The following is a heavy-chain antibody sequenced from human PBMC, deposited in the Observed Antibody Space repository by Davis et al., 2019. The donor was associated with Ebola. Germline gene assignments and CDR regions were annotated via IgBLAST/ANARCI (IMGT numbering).Heavy chain of an antibody. CDR3: ARVGDNYYDSSGIDY. CDR2: IYSGGST. J-gene: IGHJ4*02. CDR1: GFTVSGND. V-gene: IGHV3-53*01. D-gene: IGHD3-22*01. Sequence: GESLKISCAASGFTVSGNDMSWVRQAPGKGLEWVSIIYSGGSTSYADSVKGRFTISRDNAKNSLYLQMNSLRAEDTAVYYCARVGDNYYDSSGIDYWGQGTLVTVSS.